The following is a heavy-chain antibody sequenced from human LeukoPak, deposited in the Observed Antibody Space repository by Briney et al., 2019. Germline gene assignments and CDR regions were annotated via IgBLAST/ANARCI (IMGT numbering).Heavy chain of an antibody. CDR1: ALSLTNSI. Sequence: GTSLRLSCAASALSLTNSIIHWVRQAPGKGLEWVSRINWNGGSTAYADSVKGRFTISRDNAKNSLYLQMNSLRAEDTALYHCARTARNWFDPWGQGTLVTVSS. CDR3: ARTARNWFDP. J-gene: IGHJ5*02. V-gene: IGHV3-20*01. D-gene: IGHD6-6*01. CDR2: INWNGGST.